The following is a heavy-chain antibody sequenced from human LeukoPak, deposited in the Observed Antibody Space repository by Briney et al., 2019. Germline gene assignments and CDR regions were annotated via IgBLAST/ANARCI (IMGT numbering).Heavy chain of an antibody. J-gene: IGHJ6*03. CDR2: IQYDGSNE. CDR3: AKDRCSNGVGCYYYYMDV. D-gene: IGHD2-8*01. V-gene: IGHV3-30*02. CDR1: RFTFSSYG. Sequence: GGSLRLSCAASRFTFSSYGMHWVRQAPGKGLEWVAYIQYDGSNEQYADSVKGRFSISRDSSKNILYLQMNSLRAEDTAVYYCAKDRCSNGVGCYYYYMDVWGKGSTVTISS.